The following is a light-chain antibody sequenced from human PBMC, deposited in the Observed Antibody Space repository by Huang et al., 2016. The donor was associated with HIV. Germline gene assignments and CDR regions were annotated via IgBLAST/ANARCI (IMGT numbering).Light chain of an antibody. CDR1: QSVSSN. Sequence: EIVMTQSPAPLSVSPGERATLSCRASQSVSSNFAWYQQKPGQAPRLLIYGASTRSTGIPARFIGSVSCTEFTLTISSLQSEDFAVYYCQQYNNWPPLTFGGGTKVGIK. CDR3: QQYNNWPPLT. CDR2: GAS. J-gene: IGKJ4*01. V-gene: IGKV3-15*01.